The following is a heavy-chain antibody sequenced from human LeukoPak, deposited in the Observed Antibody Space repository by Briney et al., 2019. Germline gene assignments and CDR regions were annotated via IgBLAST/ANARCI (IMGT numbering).Heavy chain of an antibody. CDR1: GYTFTGYY. V-gene: IGHV1-2*02. D-gene: IGHD6-13*01. J-gene: IGHJ3*02. CDR3: ARDPSTYSSSWYYPDAFDI. Sequence: ASVKVSCKASGYTFTGYYMHWVRQAPGQGLEWMGWINPNSGGTNYAQKFQGRVTMTRDTSISTAYMELSRLRSDDTAVYYCARDPSTYSSSWYYPDAFDIWGQGTMVTVSS. CDR2: INPNSGGT.